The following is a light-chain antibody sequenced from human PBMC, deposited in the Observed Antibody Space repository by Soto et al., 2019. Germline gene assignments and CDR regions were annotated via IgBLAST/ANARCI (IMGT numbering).Light chain of an antibody. V-gene: IGKV3-15*01. CDR2: GAS. Sequence: EIVMTQSPATLSVSPGERATLSCRASQSISSNYLAWYQQKPGQAPRLLIYGASTRATGIPARFSGSGSGTEFTLTISSLQSEDFAVYYCQQYNNWLTWTFGQGTKVDIK. CDR1: QSISSN. J-gene: IGKJ1*01. CDR3: QQYNNWLTWT.